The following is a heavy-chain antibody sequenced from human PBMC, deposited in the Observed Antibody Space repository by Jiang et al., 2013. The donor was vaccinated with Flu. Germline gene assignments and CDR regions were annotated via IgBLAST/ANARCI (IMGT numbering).Heavy chain of an antibody. CDR3: AKTNLRGAFDI. J-gene: IGHJ3*02. Sequence: HWVRQTPGKGLEWVAVISYDGSNKYYADSVKGRFTISRDNSKNTLYLQMNSLRAEDTAVYYCAKTNLRGAFDIWGQGTMVTVSS. D-gene: IGHD4-17*01. CDR2: ISYDGSNK. V-gene: IGHV3-30*18.